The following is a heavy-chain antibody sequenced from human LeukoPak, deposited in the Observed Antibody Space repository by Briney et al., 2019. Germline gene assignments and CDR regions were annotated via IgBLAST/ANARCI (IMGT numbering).Heavy chain of an antibody. Sequence: ASVKVSCKASGYNFINYGIAWVRQAPGQGLEWMAWISAHNGNTNFAQNLQGRVTMTTDASTNTAYMELRSLTYDDTAVYYCARDHPEGRYCSSTSCYTGFDYWGQGTLVTVSS. J-gene: IGHJ4*02. CDR3: ARDHPEGRYCSSTSCYTGFDY. D-gene: IGHD2-2*02. CDR2: ISAHNGNT. CDR1: GYNFINYG. V-gene: IGHV1-18*01.